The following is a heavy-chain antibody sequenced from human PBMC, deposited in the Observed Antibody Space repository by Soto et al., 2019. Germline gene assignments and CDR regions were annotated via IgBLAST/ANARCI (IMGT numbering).Heavy chain of an antibody. CDR2: IYYSGST. CDR1: GGSISSGDYY. D-gene: IGHD3-3*01. J-gene: IGHJ5*02. CDR3: ARWWSGSRQGFDP. V-gene: IGHV4-31*03. Sequence: QVQLQESGPGLVKPSQTLSLTCTVSGGSISSGDYYWSWIRQHPGKGLEWIGYIYYSGSTYYNPSLKSRVTISVDTSTHQFSLKLSSVTAADTAVYSCARWWSGSRQGFDPWGQGTLVTVSS.